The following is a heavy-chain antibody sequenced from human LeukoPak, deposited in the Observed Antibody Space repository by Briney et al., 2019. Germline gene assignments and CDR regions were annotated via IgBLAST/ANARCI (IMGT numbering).Heavy chain of an antibody. J-gene: IGHJ4*02. CDR2: IYSSGST. D-gene: IGHD6-13*01. Sequence: SETLSLTCTVSGGSISNFYWSWIRQPAGKTLEWIGRIYSSGSTNYNPSLKSRVTMSLDTSKNQYSLKLSSVTAADTAVYFCARETTGAGTARPFDYWGQGTLVTVSS. CDR1: GGSISNFY. CDR3: ARETTGAGTARPFDY. V-gene: IGHV4-4*07.